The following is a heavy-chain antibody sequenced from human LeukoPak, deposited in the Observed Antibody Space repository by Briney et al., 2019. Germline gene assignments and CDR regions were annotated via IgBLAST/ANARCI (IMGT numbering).Heavy chain of an antibody. J-gene: IGHJ4*02. Sequence: GRSLRLSCAASGFTFSSYAMHWVRQAPGKGLEWVSSIDSSSSRIYYADSLKGRFTISRDNAKNSLYLQMNSLRAEDTAVYYCARGSAYDWDYWGQGTLVTVSS. CDR1: GFTFSSYA. V-gene: IGHV3-21*01. CDR2: IDSSSSRI. CDR3: ARGSAYDWDY. D-gene: IGHD5-12*01.